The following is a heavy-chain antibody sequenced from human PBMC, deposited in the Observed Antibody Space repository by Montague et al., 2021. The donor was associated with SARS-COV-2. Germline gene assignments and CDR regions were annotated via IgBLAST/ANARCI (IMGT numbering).Heavy chain of an antibody. CDR3: ARDNYDYVWGSYRYIY. J-gene: IGHJ4*02. CDR1: GFTFSSYA. V-gene: IGHV3-30*04. Sequence: SLRLSCAASGFTFSSYAMHWVRQAPGKGLEWVAVISYDGSNKYYXDSVKGRFTISRDNSKNTLCLQMNSLRAEDTAVYYCARDNYDYVWGSYRYIYWGQGTLVTVSS. CDR2: ISYDGSNK. D-gene: IGHD3-16*02.